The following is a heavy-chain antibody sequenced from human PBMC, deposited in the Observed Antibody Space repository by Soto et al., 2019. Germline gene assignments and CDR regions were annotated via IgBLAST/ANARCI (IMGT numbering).Heavy chain of an antibody. J-gene: IGHJ5*02. CDR2: INHSGST. D-gene: IGHD6-13*01. CDR1: GGSFSGYY. V-gene: IGHV4-34*01. Sequence: QVQLQQWGAGLLKPSETLSLTCAVYGGSFSGYYWSWIRQPPGKGLEWIGEINHSGSTNYNPSLKSRVTISVDTSKNQFSLKLSSVTAADTAVYYCARGDSMQQLVWRFDPWGQGTLVTVSS. CDR3: ARGDSMQQLVWRFDP.